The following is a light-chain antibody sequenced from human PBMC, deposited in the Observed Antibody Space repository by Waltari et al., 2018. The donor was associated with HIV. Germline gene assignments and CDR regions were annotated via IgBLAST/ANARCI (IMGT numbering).Light chain of an antibody. CDR2: QVT. CDR1: SSDVGGYNY. V-gene: IGLV2-8*01. J-gene: IGLJ2*01. CDR3: SSYGGSKNLL. Sequence: SALTQPPSASGAPGQSVTISCIGTSSDVGGYNYVSWFQQHPGKAPKMIIYQVTKRPSGVPDRFSGSKSGNTASLTVSGLQDEDEADYYYSSYGGSKNLLFGGGTKLTVL.